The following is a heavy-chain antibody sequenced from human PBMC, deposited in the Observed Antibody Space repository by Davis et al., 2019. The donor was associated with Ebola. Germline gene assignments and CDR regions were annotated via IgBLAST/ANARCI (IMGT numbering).Heavy chain of an antibody. D-gene: IGHD1-26*01. CDR2: ISSSSSYI. J-gene: IGHJ4*02. Sequence: GESLKISCAASGFTFSSYSMNWVRQAPRKGLEWVSSISSSSSYIYYADSVKGRFTIYRDNAKNSLYLQMNSLRAEDTAVYYCARDRQGEVGATAVDYWGQGTLVTVSS. V-gene: IGHV3-21*01. CDR1: GFTFSSYS. CDR3: ARDRQGEVGATAVDY.